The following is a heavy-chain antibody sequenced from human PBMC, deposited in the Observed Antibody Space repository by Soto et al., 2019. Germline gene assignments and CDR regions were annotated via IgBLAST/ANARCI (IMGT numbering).Heavy chain of an antibody. CDR2: INPSGGST. CDR3: ARDGRNYYDSSGYYSDAFDI. J-gene: IGHJ3*02. Sequence: ASVKASCKASGYTFTSYYMHWVRQAPGQGLEWMGIINPSGGSTSYAQKFQGRVTMTRDTSTSTVYMELSSLRSEDTAVYYCARDGRNYYDSSGYYSDAFDIWGQGTMVTVSS. D-gene: IGHD3-22*01. V-gene: IGHV1-46*01. CDR1: GYTFTSYY.